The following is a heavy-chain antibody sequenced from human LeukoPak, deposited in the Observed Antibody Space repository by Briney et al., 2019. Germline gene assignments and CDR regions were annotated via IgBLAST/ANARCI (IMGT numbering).Heavy chain of an antibody. J-gene: IGHJ6*03. Sequence: ASVKVSCKASGGTFSSYAISWVRQAPGQGLEWMGGIIPIFSTANYAQKFQGRVTITADESTSTAYMELSSLRSEDTAVYYCTSTTYYDFWSGYYRSYYYYYYMNVWGKGTTVTVSS. CDR3: TSTTYYDFWSGYYRSYYYYYYMNV. CDR2: IIPIFSTA. CDR1: GGTFSSYA. V-gene: IGHV1-69*13. D-gene: IGHD3-3*01.